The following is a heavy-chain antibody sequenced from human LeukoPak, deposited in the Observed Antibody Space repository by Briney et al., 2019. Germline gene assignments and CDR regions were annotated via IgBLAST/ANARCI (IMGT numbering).Heavy chain of an antibody. CDR1: GHTLRELS. CDR3: AREDTYSSGWYGWFDP. Sequence: SVNVSCKAFGHTLRELSIHWVRQAPGQGLEWMGGIIPIFCTANYAQKFQGRVTITTDESTSTAYMELSSLRSEDPAVYYCAREDTYSSGWYGWFDPWGQGTLVTVSS. V-gene: IGHV1-69*05. D-gene: IGHD6-19*01. CDR2: IIPIFCTA. J-gene: IGHJ5*02.